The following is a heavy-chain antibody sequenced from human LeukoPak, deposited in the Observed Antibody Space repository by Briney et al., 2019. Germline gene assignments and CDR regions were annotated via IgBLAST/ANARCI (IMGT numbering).Heavy chain of an antibody. J-gene: IGHJ4*02. V-gene: IGHV1-2*06. D-gene: IGHD5-12*01. CDR2: INPNSGGT. CDR3: ARVRDYSGYDYYFDY. CDR1: GYTFTGYY. Sequence: GASVKVSCKASGYTFTGYYMHWVRQAPGQGLEWMGRINPNSGGTNYAQKFQGRVTMTRDTSISTAYMELSRLRSDDTAVYYCARVRDYSGYDYYFDYWGRGTLVTVSS.